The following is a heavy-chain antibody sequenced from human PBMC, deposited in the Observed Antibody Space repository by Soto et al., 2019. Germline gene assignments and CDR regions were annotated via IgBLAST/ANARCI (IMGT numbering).Heavy chain of an antibody. D-gene: IGHD3-22*01. CDR1: GFTFSSYG. J-gene: IGHJ4*02. CDR3: AKDQDYYDSSGCDY. Sequence: GGSLRLSCAASGFTFSSYGMHWVRQAPGKGLEWVAVISYDGSNKYYADSVKGRFTISRDNSKNTLYLQMNSLRAEDTAVYYCAKDQDYYDSSGCDYWGQGTLVTVSS. CDR2: ISYDGSNK. V-gene: IGHV3-30*18.